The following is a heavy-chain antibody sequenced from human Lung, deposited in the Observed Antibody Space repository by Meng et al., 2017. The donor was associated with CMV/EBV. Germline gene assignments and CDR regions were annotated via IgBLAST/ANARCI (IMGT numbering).Heavy chain of an antibody. V-gene: IGHV1-18*01. J-gene: IGHJ4*02. CDR2: FVNYVDT. D-gene: IGHD2-15*01. Sequence: QCGLEVKKLGASLGVSCKASGYTFGSYGICWVRQATGQGLEWMGWFVNYVDTYPAPKFQGRVTMTTDTHTNTAFMELRSLTSDDTAVYYCASGTPGRSYCDYWGQGTLVTVSS. CDR1: GYTFGSYG. CDR3: ASGTPGRSYCDY.